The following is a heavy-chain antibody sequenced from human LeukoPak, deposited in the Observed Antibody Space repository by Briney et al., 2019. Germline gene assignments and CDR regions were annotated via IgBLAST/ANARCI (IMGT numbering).Heavy chain of an antibody. J-gene: IGHJ4*02. Sequence: GESLKISCKGSGYSFTSYWIGWVRQMPGKGLEWMGIIYPGDSDTRYSPSFQGQVTISADKSISTAYLQWSSLKTSDTAMYYCARHAGGDYYDSSGYYVYWGQGTLVTVSS. D-gene: IGHD3-22*01. V-gene: IGHV5-51*01. CDR3: ARHAGGDYYDSSGYYVY. CDR1: GYSFTSYW. CDR2: IYPGDSDT.